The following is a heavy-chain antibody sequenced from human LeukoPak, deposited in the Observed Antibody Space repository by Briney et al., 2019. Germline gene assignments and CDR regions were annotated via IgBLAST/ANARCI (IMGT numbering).Heavy chain of an antibody. V-gene: IGHV3-23*01. Sequence: GALRLSCAASGFTFSSYATSWVRQAPGKGLEWVSAISGSGGSTYYADSVKGRFTISRDNSKNTLYLQMNSLRAEDTAVYYCAKKGAYDYGDYGGGLNFDYWGQGTLVTVSS. J-gene: IGHJ4*02. CDR2: ISGSGGST. CDR3: AKKGAYDYGDYGGGLNFDY. CDR1: GFTFSSYA. D-gene: IGHD4-17*01.